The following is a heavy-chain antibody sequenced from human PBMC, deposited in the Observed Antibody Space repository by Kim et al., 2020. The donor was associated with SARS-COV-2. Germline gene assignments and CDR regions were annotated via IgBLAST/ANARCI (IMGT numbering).Heavy chain of an antibody. CDR2: IKYEGSEK. J-gene: IGHJ4*02. Sequence: GGSLRLSCAASGFTFSSFWMSWVRQAPGKGLEWVANIKYEGSEKYYVDSVKGRFTISRDNAKHYVYLQMNGLRADDTAVYYCARDEDENTFWFGDTPYFFDSWGQGTLVTVSS. V-gene: IGHV3-7*01. CDR1: GFTFSSFW. D-gene: IGHD3-10*01. CDR3: ARDEDENTFWFGDTPYFFDS.